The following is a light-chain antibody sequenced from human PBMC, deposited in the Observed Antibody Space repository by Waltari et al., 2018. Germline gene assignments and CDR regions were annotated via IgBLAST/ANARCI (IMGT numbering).Light chain of an antibody. Sequence: QSVLTQPPSASEPPGHRVTISGSRSNSNLGSNYLYWYQQLPGTAPKLLIYRNNQRPSGLPDRFSASKSGTSASLAIDGLRSEDEAVYYCASWDDSHYVFGPGTQVTVL. J-gene: IGLJ1*01. V-gene: IGLV1-47*01. CDR3: ASWDDSHYV. CDR2: RNN. CDR1: NSNLGSNY.